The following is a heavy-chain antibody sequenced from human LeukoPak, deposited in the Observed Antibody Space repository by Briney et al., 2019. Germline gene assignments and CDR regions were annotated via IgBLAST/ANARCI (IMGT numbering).Heavy chain of an antibody. CDR3: ARDTYRFYDY. Sequence: GGSLRLSCAASGFTFSSYWMSWVRQAPGKGLEGVANIKQDGSEKYYVDSVKGRFTISRHNAKNSLYLQMNSLIAEDTAVYYCARDTYRFYDYWGQGTLVTVSS. V-gene: IGHV3-7*01. CDR2: IKQDGSEK. CDR1: GFTFSSYW. J-gene: IGHJ4*02.